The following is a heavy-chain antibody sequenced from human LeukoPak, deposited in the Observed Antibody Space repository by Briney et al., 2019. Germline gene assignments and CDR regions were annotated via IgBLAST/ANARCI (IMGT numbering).Heavy chain of an antibody. CDR2: ISGSGGST. D-gene: IGHD4-17*01. CDR3: AKDRVVAVTTIGLDAFDI. Sequence: GGSLRLSCAASGFTFSSYGMHWVRQAPGKGLEWVSAISGSGGSTYYADSVKGRFTISRDNSKNTLYLQMNSLRAEDTAVYYCAKDRVVAVTTIGLDAFDIWGQGTMVTVSS. J-gene: IGHJ3*02. V-gene: IGHV3-23*01. CDR1: GFTFSSYG.